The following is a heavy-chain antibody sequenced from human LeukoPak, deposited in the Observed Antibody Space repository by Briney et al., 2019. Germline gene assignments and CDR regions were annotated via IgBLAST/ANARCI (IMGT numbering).Heavy chain of an antibody. D-gene: IGHD3-10*02. CDR1: GFTFSRYS. CDR2: ISSSSSYI. Sequence: PGGSLRLSCAASGFTFSRYSMNWVRQAPGKGLEWVSFISSSSSYIYYADSLKGRFTISRDNAKNSLYLQMNSLRAEDTAVYYCARGTMFPYYFDYWGQGTLVTVSS. V-gene: IGHV3-21*01. CDR3: ARGTMFPYYFDY. J-gene: IGHJ4*02.